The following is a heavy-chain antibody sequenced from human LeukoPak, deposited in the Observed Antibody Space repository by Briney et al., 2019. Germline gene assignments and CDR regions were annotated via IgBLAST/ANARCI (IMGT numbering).Heavy chain of an antibody. D-gene: IGHD6-13*01. CDR2: ISGSGGST. CDR3: AKVLSASLQQPLDY. Sequence: GGSLRLSCAASGFTFSSYAMSWVRQAPGKGLEWVSAISGSGGSTYYADSVKGRFTISRDNSKNTLYLQMNSLRAEDTAVYYCAKVLSASLQQPLDYWGQGTLVTVSS. CDR1: GFTFSSYA. V-gene: IGHV3-23*01. J-gene: IGHJ4*02.